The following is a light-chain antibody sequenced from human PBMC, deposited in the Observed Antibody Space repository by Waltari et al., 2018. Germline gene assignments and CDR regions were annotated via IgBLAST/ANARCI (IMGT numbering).Light chain of an antibody. CDR3: QQYNNWPSWT. CDR1: QRVSNN. CDR2: GAS. Sequence: ETVMTQSPDTLSVSAGERATLSCRASQRVSNNLAWYQQKPGQAPRLRIYGASTRATGIPARFSGSGSGTEFTLTISSMESEDFAVYYCQQYNNWPSWTFGQGTKVEIK. V-gene: IGKV3-15*01. J-gene: IGKJ1*01.